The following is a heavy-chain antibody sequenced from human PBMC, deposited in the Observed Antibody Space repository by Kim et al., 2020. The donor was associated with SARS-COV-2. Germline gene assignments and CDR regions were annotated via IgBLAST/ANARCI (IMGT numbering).Heavy chain of an antibody. CDR2: LKQDGGQN. J-gene: IGHJ4*02. D-gene: IGHD6-13*01. CDR3: ARIGYSSSSIDY. V-gene: IGHV3-7*03. CDR1: GFIFSNYW. Sequence: GGSLRLSCAASGFIFSNYWMSWVRQAPGKGLEWVANLKQDGGQNYYVDSLKGRFTISRDNAKNSLYLQMNSLRAEDTAVYYCARIGYSSSSIDYWGQGTLVTVSS.